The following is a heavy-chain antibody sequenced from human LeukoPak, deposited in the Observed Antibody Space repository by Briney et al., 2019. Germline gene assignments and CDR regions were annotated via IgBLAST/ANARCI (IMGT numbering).Heavy chain of an antibody. J-gene: IGHJ3*02. Sequence: GGPLRLSCVASVLTVNSNYISWVRQAPGKGLEGVSLTYSCGSSYYADSVKGRFTISRDIPKNTLYLQMNSLRAEDTAVYYCARTPDAFDIWGQGTLVTVSS. CDR3: ARTPDAFDI. CDR1: VLTVNSNY. V-gene: IGHV3-66*01. CDR2: TYSCGSS.